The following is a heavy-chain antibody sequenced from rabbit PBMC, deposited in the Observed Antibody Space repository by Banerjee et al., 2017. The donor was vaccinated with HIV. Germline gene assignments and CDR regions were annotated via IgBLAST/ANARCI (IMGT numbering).Heavy chain of an antibody. CDR2: IYTGSSGSP. Sequence: VQPEGSLTLTCKASGFDFSSSYYMCWVRQSPGKGLEWIACIYTGSSGSPYYARWAKGRFTISQTLSTSVTLQMPILTPAPPATPFCARDLAGVIGWNFALWRQGTLVTVS. D-gene: IGHD4-1*01. V-gene: IGHV1S40*01. CDR3: ARDLAGVIGWNFAL. CDR1: GFDFSSSYY. J-gene: IGHJ3*01.